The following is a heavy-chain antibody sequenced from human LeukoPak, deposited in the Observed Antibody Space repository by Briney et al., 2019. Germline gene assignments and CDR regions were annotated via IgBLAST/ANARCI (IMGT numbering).Heavy chain of an antibody. V-gene: IGHV4-39*07. CDR1: GGSISSSSYY. CDR3: ARVQVTPSSYSSSWYFHYYYYMDV. D-gene: IGHD6-13*01. Sequence: SETLSLTCTVSGGSISSSSYYWGWIRQPPGKGLEWIGSIYYSGSTYYNPSLKSRVTISVDTSKNQFSLKLSSVTAADTAVYYCARVQVTPSSYSSSWYFHYYYYMDVWGKGTTVTVSS. CDR2: IYYSGST. J-gene: IGHJ6*03.